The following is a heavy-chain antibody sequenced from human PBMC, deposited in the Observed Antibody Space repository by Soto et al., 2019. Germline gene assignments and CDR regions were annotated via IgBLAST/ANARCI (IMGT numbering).Heavy chain of an antibody. Sequence: XSVKVSCKASGYTFTSYAMNLVRQAPGQRLEWMGWINAGNGNTKYSQKFQGRVTITRDTSASTAYMELSSLRSEDTAVYYCARPDLGYSSSWYKVWGQGTLVTVSS. CDR2: INAGNGNT. D-gene: IGHD6-13*01. J-gene: IGHJ4*02. CDR3: ARPDLGYSSSWYKV. V-gene: IGHV1-3*01. CDR1: GYTFTSYA.